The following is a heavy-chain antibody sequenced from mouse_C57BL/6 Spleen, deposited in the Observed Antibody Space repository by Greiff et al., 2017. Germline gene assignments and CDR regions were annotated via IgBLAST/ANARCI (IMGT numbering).Heavy chain of an antibody. CDR3: ARGDAYSEDYAMDY. CDR2: IYPGDGAT. V-gene: IGHV1-80*01. Sequence: QVQLQQSGAELVKPGASVKISCKASGYAFSSYWMNWVKQRPGKGLEWIGQIYPGDGATNYNGKFKGKATLTADKSSSTAYMQLSSLTSEDSAVYFCARGDAYSEDYAMDYWGQGTSVTVSS. CDR1: GYAFSSYW. J-gene: IGHJ4*01. D-gene: IGHD2-10*01.